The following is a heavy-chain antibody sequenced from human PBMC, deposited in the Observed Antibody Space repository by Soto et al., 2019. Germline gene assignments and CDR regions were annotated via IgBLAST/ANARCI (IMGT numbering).Heavy chain of an antibody. Sequence: GASVKVSFKASGYTFTSYGISWVRQAPGQGLEWMGWISAYNGNTNYAQKLQGRVTMTTDTSTSTAYMELRSLRSDDTAVYYCARDLGYYYDSSGYPPNRPQYYFYVNDFWGQGTTVTGSS. D-gene: IGHD3-22*01. CDR1: GYTFTSYG. J-gene: IGHJ6*02. V-gene: IGHV1-18*01. CDR3: ARDLGYYYDSSGYPPNRPQYYFYVNDF. CDR2: ISAYNGNT.